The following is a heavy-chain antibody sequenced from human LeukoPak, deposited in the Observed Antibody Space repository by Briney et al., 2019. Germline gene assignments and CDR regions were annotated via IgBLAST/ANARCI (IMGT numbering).Heavy chain of an antibody. CDR3: ARADWDTAMIDY. J-gene: IGHJ4*02. V-gene: IGHV3-21*01. D-gene: IGHD5-18*01. CDR1: GFTFSSYS. CDR2: ISSSSSYI. Sequence: PGGSLRLSCAASGFTFSSYSMNWVRQAPGKGLEWVSSISSSSSYIYYADSVKGRFTISRDNAKNSLYLQMNSQRAEDTAVYYCARADWDTAMIDYWGQGTLVTVSS.